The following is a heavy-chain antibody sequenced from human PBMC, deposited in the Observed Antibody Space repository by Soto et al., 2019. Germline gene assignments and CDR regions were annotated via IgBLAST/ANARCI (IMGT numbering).Heavy chain of an antibody. CDR3: ATEKTTARWYFEV. CDR2: FNPSGGRT. V-gene: IGHV1-46*01. J-gene: IGHJ2*01. CDR1: GYSLSDFY. D-gene: IGHD5-18*01. Sequence: QGQLVQSGAEVKKPGAAVKVSCKASGYSLSDFYIHWVRQAPGHGPEWMGIFNPSGGRTSYAQKCQERVTMTSDTSTSTVYMELRRLTSEDTAVYYCATEKTTARWYFEVWGRGTLVTVSS.